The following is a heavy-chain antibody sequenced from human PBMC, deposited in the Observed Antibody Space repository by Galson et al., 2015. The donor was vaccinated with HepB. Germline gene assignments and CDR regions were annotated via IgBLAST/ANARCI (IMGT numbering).Heavy chain of an antibody. V-gene: IGHV4-34*01. Sequence: LSLTCVVSGGSLGGHYCSWIRQSPGKGLQWLGEVNHGGTTKYNPSLQSRITVSIDTPKNLFSPTLKSVTAADTALYYCARSRSGMYRLIYFDSWGQGTLVTVSS. CDR2: VNHGGTT. CDR1: GGSLGGHY. D-gene: IGHD1-26*01. CDR3: ARSRSGMYRLIYFDS. J-gene: IGHJ4*02.